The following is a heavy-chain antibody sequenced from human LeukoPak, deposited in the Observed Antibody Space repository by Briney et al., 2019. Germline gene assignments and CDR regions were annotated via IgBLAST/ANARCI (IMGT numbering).Heavy chain of an antibody. D-gene: IGHD3-9*01. Sequence: GGSLRLSCAASRFTFSSYGMSWVRQAPGKGLEWVSGISSSGGSTYYADSVKGRFTISRDNSKNTLYLQMNSLRAEDTAVYYCARADILTGYYNGDYWGQGTLVTVSS. V-gene: IGHV3-23*01. CDR2: ISSSGGST. CDR1: RFTFSSYG. J-gene: IGHJ4*02. CDR3: ARADILTGYYNGDY.